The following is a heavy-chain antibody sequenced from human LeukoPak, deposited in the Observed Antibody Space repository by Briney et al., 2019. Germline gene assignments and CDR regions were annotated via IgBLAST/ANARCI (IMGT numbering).Heavy chain of an antibody. J-gene: IGHJ4*02. CDR2: ISPDGKKA. D-gene: IGHD1-26*01. Sequence: PGGSLRLSCEATGPNFIYSGLHWVRQAPGKGLEWVAGISPDGKKANYADSVKGRFTISRDNSKNSVYLQMNSLRDDDTAVYYCARKISGSYYEYIDYWGQGTLVTVSS. CDR3: ARKISGSYYEYIDY. V-gene: IGHV3-30*03. CDR1: GPNFIYSG.